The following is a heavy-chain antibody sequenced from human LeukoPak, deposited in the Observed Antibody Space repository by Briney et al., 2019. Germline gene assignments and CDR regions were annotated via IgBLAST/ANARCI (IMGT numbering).Heavy chain of an antibody. CDR3: ERAADPFDY. CDR1: GFTFSSYS. Sequence: GGSLRLSCAASGFTFSSYSMHWVRQVPGKGLEWVSSIRSSGSYIYYADSVRGRFAISRDNAKNSLYLQMNSLRAEDTAVYYCERAADPFDYWGQGTLVSVCS. D-gene: IGHD6-19*01. CDR2: IRSSGSYI. V-gene: IGHV3-21*01. J-gene: IGHJ4*02.